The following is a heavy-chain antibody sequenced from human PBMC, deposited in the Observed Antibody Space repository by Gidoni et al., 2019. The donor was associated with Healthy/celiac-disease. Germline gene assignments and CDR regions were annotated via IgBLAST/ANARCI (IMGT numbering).Heavy chain of an antibody. CDR1: GFTFSSYS. D-gene: IGHD3-16*02. CDR2: ISSSSSTI. CDR3: ASGDYVWGSYRQMGDY. J-gene: IGHJ4*02. V-gene: IGHV3-48*02. Sequence: EVQLVESGGGLVQPGGSLRLSCAASGFTFSSYSMNWVRQAPGKGLEWVSYISSSSSTIYYADSVKGRFTISRDNAKNSLYLQMNSLRDEDTAVYYCASGDYVWGSYRQMGDYWGQGTLVTVSS.